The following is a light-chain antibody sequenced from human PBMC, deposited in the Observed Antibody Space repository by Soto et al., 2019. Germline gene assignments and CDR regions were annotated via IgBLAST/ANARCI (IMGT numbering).Light chain of an antibody. CDR1: QSVSSSY. CDR3: QQYGSSPLT. J-gene: IGKJ4*01. Sequence: EIVLTQSPGTLSLSPGERATLSCRASQSVSSSYLAWYQQKPGQAPRLLIYGASSRATGIPDRFSGSGSGTDLTLTNSRLDPEDFAVYYCQQYGSSPLTFGGGTKVEIK. V-gene: IGKV3-20*01. CDR2: GAS.